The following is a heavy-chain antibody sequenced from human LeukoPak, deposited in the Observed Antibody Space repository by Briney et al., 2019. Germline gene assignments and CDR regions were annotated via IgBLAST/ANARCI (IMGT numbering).Heavy chain of an antibody. V-gene: IGHV1-18*01. D-gene: IGHD3-10*01. CDR3: ARAHGSGSYYNDYYYYYMDV. CDR1: GYTFTSYG. Sequence: ASVKVSCKASGYTFTSYGISWVRQAPGQGLEWMGWISAYNGNTNYAQKLQGRVTMTTDTSTSTAYMELRSLRSDDTAVYYCARAHGSGSYYNDYYYYYMDVWGKGTTVTVSS. CDR2: ISAYNGNT. J-gene: IGHJ6*03.